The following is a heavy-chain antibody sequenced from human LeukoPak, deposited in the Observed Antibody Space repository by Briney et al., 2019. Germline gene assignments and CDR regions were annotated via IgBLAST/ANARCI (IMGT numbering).Heavy chain of an antibody. J-gene: IGHJ4*02. CDR1: GYTFTSYY. Sequence: ASVKVSCKASGYTFTSYYMHWVRQAPGQGLEWMGIINPSGGSTSYVQKFQGRVTMTRDTSTSTVYMELSSLRSEDTAVYYCARDLSDILTGYQQYYFDYWGQGTLVTVSS. CDR2: INPSGGST. V-gene: IGHV1-46*01. D-gene: IGHD3-9*01. CDR3: ARDLSDILTGYQQYYFDY.